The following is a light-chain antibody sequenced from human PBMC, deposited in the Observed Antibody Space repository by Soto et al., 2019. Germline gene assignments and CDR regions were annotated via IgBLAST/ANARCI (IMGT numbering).Light chain of an antibody. Sequence: QSALTQPASVSGFPGHSITTSCTATRSNVGRYNYVSGYQQHPGRAPRLIVYEVINRPAGVSNRFSGSKSGNTASLTISGLHAADEADYYCCSYTRSSTLLFGGGTKLTVL. CDR3: CSYTRSSTLL. V-gene: IGLV2-14*01. CDR1: RSNVGRYNY. CDR2: EVI. J-gene: IGLJ2*01.